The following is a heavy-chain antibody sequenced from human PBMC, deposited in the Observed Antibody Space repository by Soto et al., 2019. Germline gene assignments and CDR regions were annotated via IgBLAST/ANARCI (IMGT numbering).Heavy chain of an antibody. CDR2: INDDGSEE. D-gene: IGHD1-26*01. Sequence: GGSLRLSCVASGFTFKYDWMSWVRQSHGKGLEWVANINDDGSEEYYLDSVRGRFTISRDNAKNSLFLHMNSLTTEDTAVYFCARELIVGPAEYFQDWGQGTRVTVSS. CDR1: GFTFKYDW. J-gene: IGHJ1*01. CDR3: ARELIVGPAEYFQD. V-gene: IGHV3-7*01.